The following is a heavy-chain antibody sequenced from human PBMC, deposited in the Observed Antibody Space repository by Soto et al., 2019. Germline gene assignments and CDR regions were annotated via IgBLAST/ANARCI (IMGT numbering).Heavy chain of an antibody. CDR2: ITPIYPTS. J-gene: IGHJ4*02. CDR1: GGTFYTYT. V-gene: IGHV1-69*13. Sequence: SVKVSCKASGGTFYTYTFSWVRQAPGQGLEWMGSITPIYPTSNYAEKFQGRLTVTADGSTNTAYMELNSLTSDDTAVYYCARIPRYSFPTSDDLESWGQGPLVTVSA. CDR3: ARIPRYSFPTSDDLES. D-gene: IGHD5-18*01.